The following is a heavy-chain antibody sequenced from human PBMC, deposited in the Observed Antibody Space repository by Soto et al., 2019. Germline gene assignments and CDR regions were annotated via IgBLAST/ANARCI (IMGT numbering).Heavy chain of an antibody. D-gene: IGHD3-16*01. J-gene: IGHJ4*02. V-gene: IGHV3-7*01. Sequence: PGGSLRLSCAVSKLNVMSSWMSWVRQAPGKGLEWVASIKEDGSEIYYLQSVRGRFTISRDSAGNALHLAMNYLSAEDTGVYFCARDIGFDYVNWGQGTLVTVSS. CDR3: ARDIGFDYVN. CDR1: KLNVMSSW. CDR2: IKEDGSEI.